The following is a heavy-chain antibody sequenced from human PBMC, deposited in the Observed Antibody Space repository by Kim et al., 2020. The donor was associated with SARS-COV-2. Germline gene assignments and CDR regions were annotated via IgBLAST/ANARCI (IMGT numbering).Heavy chain of an antibody. CDR2: IIPIFGTA. Sequence: SVKVSCKASGGTFSSYAISWVRQAPGQGLEWMGGIIPIFGTANYAQKFQGRVTITADESTSTAYMELSSLRSEDTAVYYCARGDNRGSSWSSAAWHGDYWGQGTLVTVSS. CDR3: ARGDNRGSSWSSAAWHGDY. D-gene: IGHD6-13*01. V-gene: IGHV1-69*01. CDR1: GGTFSSYA. J-gene: IGHJ4*02.